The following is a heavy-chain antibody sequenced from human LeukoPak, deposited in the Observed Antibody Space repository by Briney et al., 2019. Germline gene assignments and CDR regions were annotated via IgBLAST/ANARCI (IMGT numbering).Heavy chain of an antibody. CDR2: IGYDGSNK. CDR1: GFTFSRYG. Sequence: GGSLRLSCAASGFTFSRYGMHWVRQAPAKGRGWGAVIGYDGSNKYYADSVKGRFTISRDNSKNTLYLQMNSLRAEDTAVYYCARDLVYCTNGVCFYYFDYWGQGTLVTVSS. CDR3: ARDLVYCTNGVCFYYFDY. V-gene: IGHV3-33*01. D-gene: IGHD2-8*01. J-gene: IGHJ4*02.